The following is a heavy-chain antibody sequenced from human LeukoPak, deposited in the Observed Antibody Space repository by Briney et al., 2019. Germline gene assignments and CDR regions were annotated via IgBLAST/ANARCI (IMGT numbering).Heavy chain of an antibody. D-gene: IGHD1-14*01. CDR1: GDSISSYY. V-gene: IGHV4-4*07. J-gene: IGHJ4*02. CDR2: IYSSGST. Sequence: SETLSLTCTVSGDSISSYYCTWVRQPAGRGLEWIWRIYSSGSTSYNPSLKSRVTMSVDTSKNQFSLNLTSVTAADTAVYYCATEESGYWGQGTLVTVSS. CDR3: ATEESGY.